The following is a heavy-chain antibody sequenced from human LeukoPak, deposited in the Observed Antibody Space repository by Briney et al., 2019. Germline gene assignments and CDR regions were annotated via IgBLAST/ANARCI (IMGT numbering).Heavy chain of an antibody. J-gene: IGHJ6*02. Sequence: GGSLRLSCAASGFTFSSYWMHWVRQAPGKGLVWVSRINSDGSSTSYADSVKGRFTISRDNAKNTLYLQMNSLRAEDTAVYYCARDHPAGSGDYYYYYGMDVWGQGTTVTVS. V-gene: IGHV3-74*01. CDR2: INSDGSST. CDR1: GFTFSSYW. CDR3: ARDHPAGSGDYYYYYGMDV.